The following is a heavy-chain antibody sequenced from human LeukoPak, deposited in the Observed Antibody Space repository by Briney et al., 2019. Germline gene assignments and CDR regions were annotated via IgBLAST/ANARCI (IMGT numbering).Heavy chain of an antibody. V-gene: IGHV3-21*01. J-gene: IGHJ4*02. CDR1: GFTFSSYS. CDR2: ISSSSSYI. D-gene: IGHD6-19*01. CDR3: ARDGGPWLVYFDY. Sequence: PGGSLRLSCAASGFTFSSYSMNWVRQAPGKGLEWVSSISSSSSYIYYADSVKGRFTISRDNAKNSLYLQMNSLRAEDTAVYYCARDGGPWLVYFDYWGQGTLVTVSS.